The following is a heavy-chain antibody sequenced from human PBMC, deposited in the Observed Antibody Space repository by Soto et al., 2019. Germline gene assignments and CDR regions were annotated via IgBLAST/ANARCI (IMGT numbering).Heavy chain of an antibody. J-gene: IGHJ4*02. CDR1: GGSVSGSY. V-gene: IGHV4-59*02. CDR3: ARDPFGGRYFDY. D-gene: IGHD2-15*01. Sequence: SETLSLTCTVSGGSVSGSYWSWIRQPPGKGLEWIGYIYHSGNTNYNPSLKSRVTISIDTSENLFSLQLSSVTAADTAVYYCARDPFGGRYFDYWAQGTLVTVSS. CDR2: IYHSGNT.